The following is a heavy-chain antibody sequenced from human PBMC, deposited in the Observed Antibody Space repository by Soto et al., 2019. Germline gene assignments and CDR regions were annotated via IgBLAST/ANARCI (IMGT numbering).Heavy chain of an antibody. J-gene: IGHJ6*02. D-gene: IGHD6-6*01. CDR3: ARSTSSTLNHYYGMDV. CDR2: ISYDGSNK. Sequence: QVQLVESGGGVVQPGRSLRLSCAASGFTFNSYGMHWVRQAPGKGLEWVAVISYDGSNKYYTDSVKGRFTIARDNSKNTLYLQMNSLRIEDTDVFYCARSTSSTLNHYYGMDVWGQGTTVTVSS. CDR1: GFTFNSYG. V-gene: IGHV3-30*03.